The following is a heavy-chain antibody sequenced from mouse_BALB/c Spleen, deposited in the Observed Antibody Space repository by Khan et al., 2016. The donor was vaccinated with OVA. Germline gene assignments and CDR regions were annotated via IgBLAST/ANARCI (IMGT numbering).Heavy chain of an antibody. CDR1: GYAFSSYW. V-gene: IGHV1-80*01. CDR2: IYPGDGNT. J-gene: IGHJ3*01. Sequence: QVQLKQSGAELVRPGSSVKISCKASGYAFSSYWMNWVKQRPGQGLEWIGQIYPGDGNTKYNGKFKGKVTLTADKSSNKAYMQLSSLTSEDSAVYFCARSGYDYFAYWGQGTLVTVSA. CDR3: ARSGYDYFAY. D-gene: IGHD2-14*01.